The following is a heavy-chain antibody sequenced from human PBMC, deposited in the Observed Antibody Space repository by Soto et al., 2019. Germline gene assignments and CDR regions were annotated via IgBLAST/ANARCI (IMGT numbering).Heavy chain of an antibody. D-gene: IGHD2-21*01. CDR3: ARRIPFGYGMDV. Sequence: EVQLVESGGGLVQPGGSLRLSCAASGFTFSSYAMHWVRQAPGKGLEYVSVITSSGGNTDYASSVKGRFTISRDNSKNTLYLQMGILRAEDMAVYYCARRIPFGYGMDVWGQGTTVTVSS. CDR1: GFTFSSYA. CDR2: ITSSGGNT. J-gene: IGHJ6*02. V-gene: IGHV3-64*01.